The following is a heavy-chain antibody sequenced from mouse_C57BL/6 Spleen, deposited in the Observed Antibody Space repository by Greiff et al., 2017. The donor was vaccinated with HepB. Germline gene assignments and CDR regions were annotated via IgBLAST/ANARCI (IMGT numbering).Heavy chain of an antibody. CDR3: ARTRIYDPRYFDV. CDR2: INPNNGGT. D-gene: IGHD2-3*01. Sequence: VQLQQSGPELVKPGASVKMSCKASGYTFTDYNMHWVKQSHGKSLEWIGYINPNNGGTSYNQKFKGKATLTVNKSSSKAYMELRSLTSEASADYYCARTRIYDPRYFDVWGTGTTVTVSS. CDR1: GYTFTDYN. J-gene: IGHJ1*03. V-gene: IGHV1-22*01.